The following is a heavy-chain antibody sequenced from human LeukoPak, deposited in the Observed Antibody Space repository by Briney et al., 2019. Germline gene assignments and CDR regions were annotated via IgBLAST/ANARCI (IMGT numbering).Heavy chain of an antibody. CDR2: IGAYAART. CDR1: GFDFSSYA. J-gene: IGHJ5*01. Sequence: GGSLRLSCVASGFDFSSYAMTWVRQAPGRGLEWVSTIGAYAARTYYADSVKGRFTTSRENSKSTLSLQMNSLRAEDTALYYCAKDPLGGGSSLINWFDSWGQGVWVTVSS. CDR3: AKDPLGGGSSLINWFDS. D-gene: IGHD1-26*01. V-gene: IGHV3-23*01.